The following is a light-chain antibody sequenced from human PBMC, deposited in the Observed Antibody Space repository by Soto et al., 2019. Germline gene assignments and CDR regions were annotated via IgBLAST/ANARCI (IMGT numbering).Light chain of an antibody. CDR1: QSVSMW. CDR3: QQYKSAWT. J-gene: IGKJ1*01. Sequence: EIQMTHSPSTLSASALYRVTITFLSSQSVSMWLGWYQQKPGKAPKLLISHASTLESWVPLRFSVSGSGTDFTLTISSLQPEDFATYYCQQYKSAWTFGPGTKVDIK. V-gene: IGKV1-5*01. CDR2: HAS.